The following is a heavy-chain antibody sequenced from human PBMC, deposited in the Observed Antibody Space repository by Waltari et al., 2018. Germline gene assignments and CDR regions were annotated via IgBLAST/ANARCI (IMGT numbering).Heavy chain of an antibody. J-gene: IGHJ4*02. V-gene: IGHV3-21*01. CDR3: ARGCYGSATDY. CDR2: ISISSSYI. D-gene: IGHD3-10*01. Sequence: EVQLVESGGGLVKPGGSLRLSCAASGFTFSSYSMNWVRQAPWKWLEWVSSISISSSYIYYADSVKGRFTISRDNAKNSLYLQMNSLRAEDTAVYYCARGCYGSATDYWGQGTLVTVSS. CDR1: GFTFSSYS.